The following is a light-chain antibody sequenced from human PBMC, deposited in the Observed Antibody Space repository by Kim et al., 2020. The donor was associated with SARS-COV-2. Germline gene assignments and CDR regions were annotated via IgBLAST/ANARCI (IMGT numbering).Light chain of an antibody. V-gene: IGKV3D-20*01. CDR1: QTVSSKY. CDR3: QQYGGSPKT. Sequence: PGERATRACRASQTVSSKYVAWYQQKPGLAPRLLIYDASTRATGIPDRFSGSGSGTDFTLTISRLEPEDFAVYYCQQYGGSPKTFGQGTKVDIK. CDR2: DAS. J-gene: IGKJ1*01.